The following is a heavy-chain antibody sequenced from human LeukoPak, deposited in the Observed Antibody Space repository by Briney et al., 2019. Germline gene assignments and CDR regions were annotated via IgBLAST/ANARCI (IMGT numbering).Heavy chain of an antibody. D-gene: IGHD3-10*01. CDR1: GFTFDDYG. V-gene: IGHV3-30*02. J-gene: IGHJ5*02. CDR2: MRRGGGLK. Sequence: GESLRLSCAASGFTFDDYGVHWVRQAPGKGLEWVAFMRRGGGLKYYVDSVKGRFTIARDSSKDKVYLEMNSLRPEDTALYFSARESNGRSCDPWGPGTLVTVSS. CDR3: ARESNGRSCDP.